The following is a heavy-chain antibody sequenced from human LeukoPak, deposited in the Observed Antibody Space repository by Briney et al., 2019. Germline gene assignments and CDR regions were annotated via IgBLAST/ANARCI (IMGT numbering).Heavy chain of an antibody. Sequence: ASVKVSCKASGYTFTGYYMHWVRQAPGQGLEWMGWINPNSGGTNYAQKFQGRVTMTRDTSISTVYMELSRLRSDDTAVYYCARDNVAVAAYYFDYWGQGTLVTVSS. CDR3: ARDNVAVAAYYFDY. V-gene: IGHV1-2*02. J-gene: IGHJ4*02. D-gene: IGHD6-19*01. CDR2: INPNSGGT. CDR1: GYTFTGYY.